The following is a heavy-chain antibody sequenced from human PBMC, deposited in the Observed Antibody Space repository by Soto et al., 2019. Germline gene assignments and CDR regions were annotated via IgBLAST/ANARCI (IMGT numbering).Heavy chain of an antibody. Sequence: HPGGSLRLSCAASVLTFTSYSMNWVRQAPGKGLEWVSYIRGTTHYADSVKGRFTISRDNARSSLYLQMNSLRADDTAVYYCARDDSFAFDIWGQGTMVTVSS. CDR3: ARDDSFAFDI. J-gene: IGHJ3*02. CDR1: VLTFTSYS. D-gene: IGHD2-21*01. V-gene: IGHV3-48*01. CDR2: IRGTT.